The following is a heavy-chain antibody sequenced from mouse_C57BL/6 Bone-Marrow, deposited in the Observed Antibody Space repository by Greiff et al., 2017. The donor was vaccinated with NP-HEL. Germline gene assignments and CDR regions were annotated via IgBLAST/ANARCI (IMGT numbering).Heavy chain of an antibody. V-gene: IGHV14-4*01. CDR3: TATEFDY. Sequence: LVESGAELVRPGASVKLSCTASGFNIKDDYMHWVKQRPEQGLEWIGWIDPENGDTEYASKFQGKATITADTSSNTAYLQLSSLTSEDTAVYYCTATEFDYWGQGTTLTVSS. D-gene: IGHD6-1*01. J-gene: IGHJ2*01. CDR2: IDPENGDT. CDR1: GFNIKDDY.